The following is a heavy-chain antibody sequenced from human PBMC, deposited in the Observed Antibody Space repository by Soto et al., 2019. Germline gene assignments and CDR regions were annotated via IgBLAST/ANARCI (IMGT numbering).Heavy chain of an antibody. D-gene: IGHD6-13*01. V-gene: IGHV4-34*01. J-gene: IGHJ6*02. CDR2: IHHSGST. CDR1: GESFNGYY. Sequence: SETLSLTCTAYGESFNGYYWSWIRQPPGKVLEWIGEIHHSGSTNYNPSLKSRVTFSIDTSKRQFSLKVRSVTAADTAVYYCARGKRGSSWYRGEEKYYYYGMDVWGQGTPVTVS. CDR3: ARGKRGSSWYRGEEKYYYYGMDV.